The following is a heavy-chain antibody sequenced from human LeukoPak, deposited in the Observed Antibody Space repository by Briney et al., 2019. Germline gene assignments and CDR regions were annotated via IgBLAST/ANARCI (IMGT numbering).Heavy chain of an antibody. Sequence: GGSLRLPCAASGFTFSSYSMNWVRQAPGKGLEWVSSISSSSSYISYADSVKGRFTISRDNAKNSLYLQMNSLRAEDTAVYYCAKAVYYYDSSGYHEYFDYWGQGTLVTVSS. CDR2: ISSSSSYI. D-gene: IGHD3-22*01. V-gene: IGHV3-21*01. J-gene: IGHJ4*02. CDR1: GFTFSSYS. CDR3: AKAVYYYDSSGYHEYFDY.